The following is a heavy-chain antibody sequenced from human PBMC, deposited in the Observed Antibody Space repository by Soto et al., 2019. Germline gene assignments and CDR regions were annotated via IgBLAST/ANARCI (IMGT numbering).Heavy chain of an antibody. D-gene: IGHD3-22*01. CDR2: ISGNGGST. CDR3: AKGYYYDSSGYYSPFDY. J-gene: IGHJ4*02. Sequence: GGSLRLSCAASGFTFSSCAMGWVRQAPGKGLEWVSGISGNGGSTYYADSVKGRFTISRDNSKNTLYLQMNSLRAEDTAVYYCAKGYYYDSSGYYSPFDYWGQGTLVTVSS. V-gene: IGHV3-23*01. CDR1: GFTFSSCA.